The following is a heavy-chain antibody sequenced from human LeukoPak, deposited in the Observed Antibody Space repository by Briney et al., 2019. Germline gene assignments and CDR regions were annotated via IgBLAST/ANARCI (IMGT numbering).Heavy chain of an antibody. D-gene: IGHD6-19*01. CDR2: IKQDGSEK. V-gene: IGHV3-7*03. CDR3: AKNKQWLLLDY. CDR1: GFTFSSYW. Sequence: GGSLRLSCAASGFTFSSYWMSWVRQAPGKGLEWVANIKQDGSEKYYVDSVKGRFTISRDNANNSVYLQMNSLRVEDTAVYYCAKNKQWLLLDYWGQGTRVTVSS. J-gene: IGHJ4*02.